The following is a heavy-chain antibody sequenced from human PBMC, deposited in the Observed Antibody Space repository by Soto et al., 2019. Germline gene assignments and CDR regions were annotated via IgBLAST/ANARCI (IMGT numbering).Heavy chain of an antibody. Sequence: SETLSLTCTVSGGSISSNYWTWLRQPPGKGLEWIGYVYNSGSTNYNPSLKSRVTISEDTSKSQFSLKVNSMTAADTAVYYCARYRREAVAGYTLDNWGQGILVT. CDR2: VYNSGST. CDR1: GGSISSNY. V-gene: IGHV4-59*01. J-gene: IGHJ4*02. CDR3: ARYRREAVAGYTLDN. D-gene: IGHD6-13*01.